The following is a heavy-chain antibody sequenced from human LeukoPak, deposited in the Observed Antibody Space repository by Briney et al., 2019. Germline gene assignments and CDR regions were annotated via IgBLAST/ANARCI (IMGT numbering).Heavy chain of an antibody. CDR1: GGSISSGSYY. V-gene: IGHV4-61*02. D-gene: IGHD4-17*01. CDR2: IYTSGST. CDR3: AREGYGDLYY. Sequence: SETLSLTCTVSGGSISSGSYYWSWIRQPAGKGLEWIGRIYTSGSTNYNPSLKSRVTISVDTSKNQFSLKLCSVTAADTAVYYCAREGYGDLYYWVQGTLVTVSS. J-gene: IGHJ4*02.